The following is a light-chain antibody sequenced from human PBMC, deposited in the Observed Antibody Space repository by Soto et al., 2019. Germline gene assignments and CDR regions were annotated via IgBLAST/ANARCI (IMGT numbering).Light chain of an antibody. CDR1: QGISSY. CDR2: DAS. V-gene: IGKV1-33*01. Sequence: DIQMTHSPSSLSASVLYRVTITCRASQGISSYLAWYQQKPGKAPKLLIYDASNLETGVPSRFSGGGSGTDFTFTITSLQPEDIATYYCQHYDHVQVTFGQGTRLEIK. CDR3: QHYDHVQVT. J-gene: IGKJ5*01.